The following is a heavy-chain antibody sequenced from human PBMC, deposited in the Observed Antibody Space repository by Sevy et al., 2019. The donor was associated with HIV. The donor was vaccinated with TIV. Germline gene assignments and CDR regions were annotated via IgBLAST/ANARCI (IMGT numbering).Heavy chain of an antibody. J-gene: IGHJ4*02. CDR3: VRAIAAAGSF. V-gene: IGHV3-7*01. CDR1: GFTFFAYT. CDR2: IKQDGSVK. Sequence: GGSLRLSCAASGFTFFAYTMHWVRQAPGKGLEWVANIKQDGSVKYYVDSVKGRFTISRDNARNLLYLQMNSLRVEDTALYYCVRAIAAAGSFWGQGTLVTVSS. D-gene: IGHD6-13*01.